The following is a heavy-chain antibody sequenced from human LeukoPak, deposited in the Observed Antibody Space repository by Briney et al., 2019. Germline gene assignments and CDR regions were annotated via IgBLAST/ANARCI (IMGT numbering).Heavy chain of an antibody. V-gene: IGHV1-18*01. D-gene: IGHD3-3*01. J-gene: IGHJ5*02. CDR2: ISAYNGNT. CDR1: GYTFTSYG. CDR3: ARDRSGDDDFWSGYYTNYFDP. Sequence: ASVKVSCTASGYTFTSYGISWVRQAPGQGLGWMGWISAYNGNTNYAQKLQGRVTMTTDTSTSTAYMELRSLRSDDTAVYYCARDRSGDDDFWSGYYTNYFDPWGQGTLVTVSS.